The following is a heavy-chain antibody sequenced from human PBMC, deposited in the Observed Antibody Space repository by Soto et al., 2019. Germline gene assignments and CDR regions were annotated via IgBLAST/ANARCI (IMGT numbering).Heavy chain of an antibody. CDR3: VRAKVVPRTRNYYFDY. CDR2: ISGDGANV. D-gene: IGHD3-10*01. V-gene: IGHV3-74*01. J-gene: IGHJ4*02. CDR1: GFIFGSFW. Sequence: EVELVESGGGLVQPGGSLRLSCEASGFIFGSFWLHWVRQVAGKELVWVARISGDGANVDYADSVEGRFFVSRDNAKNTLFLQMENLRGEDSAVYYSVRAKVVPRTRNYYFDYWGQGALVSVSS.